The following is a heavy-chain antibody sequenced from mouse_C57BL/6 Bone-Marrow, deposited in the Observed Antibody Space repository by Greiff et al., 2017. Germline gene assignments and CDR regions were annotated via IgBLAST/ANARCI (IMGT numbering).Heavy chain of an antibody. CDR3: ARAVNYAMDY. V-gene: IGHV1-20*01. J-gene: IGHJ4*01. CDR1: GYSFTGYF. CDR2: INPYNGDT. Sequence: VQLKESGPELVKPGDSVKISCKASGYSFTGYFMNWVMQSHGKSLEWIGRINPYNGDTFYNQKFKGKATLTVDKSSSTAHMELRSLTSEDSAVYYCARAVNYAMDYWGQGTSVTVSS. D-gene: IGHD2-2*01.